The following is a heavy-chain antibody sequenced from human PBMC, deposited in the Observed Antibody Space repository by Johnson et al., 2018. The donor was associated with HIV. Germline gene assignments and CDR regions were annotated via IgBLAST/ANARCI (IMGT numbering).Heavy chain of an antibody. V-gene: IGHV3-20*04. CDR1: GFTFDDYA. Sequence: VQLVESGGGVVQPGRYLRLSCAASGFTFDDYAMHWVRQAPGKGLEWVSGINWNGGSTGYADSVRGRFTISRDNAKNSLYLQMNSLRAEDTALYYCARGGGSYYSGAFDIWGQGTMVTVSS. D-gene: IGHD1-26*01. CDR3: ARGGGSYYSGAFDI. CDR2: INWNGGST. J-gene: IGHJ3*02.